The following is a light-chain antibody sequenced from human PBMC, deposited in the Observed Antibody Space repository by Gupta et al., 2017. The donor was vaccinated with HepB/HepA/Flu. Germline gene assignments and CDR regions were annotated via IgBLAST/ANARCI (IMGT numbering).Light chain of an antibody. CDR2: RAS. CDR3: REVSGYSWA. J-gene: IGKJ1*01. V-gene: IGKV1-5*03. CDR1: QSISDW. Sequence: DMQMSQSPSTPSASVGDRVTITCRASQSISDWLASYQQKPGKDPNLLLYRASTLESGVPSRFSGSRSGTEFTLPIISLLPADFATYYCREVSGYSWAFGQGTKLEIK.